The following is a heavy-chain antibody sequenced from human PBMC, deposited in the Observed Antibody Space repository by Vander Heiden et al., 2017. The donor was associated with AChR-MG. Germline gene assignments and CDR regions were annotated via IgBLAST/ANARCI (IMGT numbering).Heavy chain of an antibody. D-gene: IGHD2-21*02. CDR1: GYTFTSYA. V-gene: IGHV1-18*01. Sequence: QVQLVQSGAEVKKPGASVKVSCKASGYTFTSYAITWVRQAPGQGLEWMGWISAYSGYPNYAQILQGRVTMTTDTSTSTAYMELRSLRSDDTAVYYCARKSEVTSLYETGGWFDPWGQGTLVTVSS. CDR2: ISAYSGYP. J-gene: IGHJ5*02. CDR3: ARKSEVTSLYETGGWFDP.